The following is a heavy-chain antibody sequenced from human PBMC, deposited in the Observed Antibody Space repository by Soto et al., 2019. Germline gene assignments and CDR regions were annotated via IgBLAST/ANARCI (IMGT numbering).Heavy chain of an antibody. Sequence: ASVKVSCKASGYTFTSYGISWVRQAPGQGLEWMGWISAYNGNTNYAQKLQGRVTMTTDTSTSTAYMELRSLRSDDTAVYYCARPRGDASRYNWFDPWGQGTLVTVSS. CDR1: GYTFTSYG. CDR2: ISAYNGNT. J-gene: IGHJ5*02. V-gene: IGHV1-18*01. CDR3: ARPRGDASRYNWFDP. D-gene: IGHD3-16*01.